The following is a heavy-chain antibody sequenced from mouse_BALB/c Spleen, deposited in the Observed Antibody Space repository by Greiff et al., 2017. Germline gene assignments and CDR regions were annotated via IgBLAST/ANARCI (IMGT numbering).Heavy chain of an antibody. Sequence: EVTLMESGPSLVKPSQTLSLTCSVTGDSITSGYWNWIRKFPGNKLEYMGYISYSGSTYYNPSLKSRISITRDTSKNQYYLQLNSVTTEDTATYYCARWGGYGNRYYFDYWGQGTTLTVSS. CDR1: GDSITSGY. CDR2: ISYSGST. D-gene: IGHD2-10*02. V-gene: IGHV3-8*02. J-gene: IGHJ2*01. CDR3: ARWGGYGNRYYFDY.